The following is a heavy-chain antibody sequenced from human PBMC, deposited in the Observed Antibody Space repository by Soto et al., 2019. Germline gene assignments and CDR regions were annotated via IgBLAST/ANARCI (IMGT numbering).Heavy chain of an antibody. V-gene: IGHV4-31*03. J-gene: IGHJ5*02. CDR2: ISYNGKT. Sequence: SETLSLTCTVSGGSMNSVIYYWTWIRQHPGKGLEWIGYISYNGKTYYNPSLASRVSISADTSKNQFSLNLSSVTAADTAVYYCTRGVYCGGACYSGTDPWGQGTLVTVSS. D-gene: IGHD2-21*02. CDR3: TRGVYCGGACYSGTDP. CDR1: GGSMNSVIYY.